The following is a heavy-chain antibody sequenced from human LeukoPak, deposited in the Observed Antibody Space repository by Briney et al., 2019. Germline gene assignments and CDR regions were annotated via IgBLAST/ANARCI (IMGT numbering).Heavy chain of an antibody. CDR2: IYSGGST. J-gene: IGHJ6*02. CDR1: GFTVSSNY. D-gene: IGHD3-3*01. V-gene: IGHV3-53*01. Sequence: GGSLRLSCAASGFTVSSNYMSWVRQAPGEGLEWVSVIYSGGSTYYADSVKGRFTISRDNSKNTLYLQMNSLRAEDTAVYYCARELYYDFWSGYLGNGMDVWGQGTTVTVSS. CDR3: ARELYYDFWSGYLGNGMDV.